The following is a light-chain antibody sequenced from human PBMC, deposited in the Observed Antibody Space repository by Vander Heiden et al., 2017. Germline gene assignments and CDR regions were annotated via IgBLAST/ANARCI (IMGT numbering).Light chain of an antibody. CDR3: QQVNSAPYT. CDR1: QSISSW. CDR2: KAS. V-gene: IGKV1-5*03. J-gene: IGKJ2*01. Sequence: DIQMTQSPSSLSASVGDRVTITCRASQSISSWLAWYQQKPGEAPNLLIHKASSLQSGVPSRFSGSGSGSEFTLTISSLQPDDIASCYCQQVNSAPYTFGQGTKLEIK.